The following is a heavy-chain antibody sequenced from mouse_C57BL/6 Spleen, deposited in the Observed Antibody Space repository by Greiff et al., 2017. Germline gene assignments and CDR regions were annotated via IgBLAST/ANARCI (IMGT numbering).Heavy chain of an antibody. V-gene: IGHV1-59*01. Sequence: QVQLQQPGAELVRPGPSVKLSCKASGYTFTSYWMHWVKQRPGKGLEWIGVIDPSDSYNNYNQKFKGKATLTVDTASSTAYMQLSSLTAEYSAVYYCARRRYMDYAMDYWGQGTSVTVSS. CDR2: IDPSDSYN. CDR3: ARRRYMDYAMDY. J-gene: IGHJ4*01. CDR1: GYTFTSYW. D-gene: IGHD1-1*02.